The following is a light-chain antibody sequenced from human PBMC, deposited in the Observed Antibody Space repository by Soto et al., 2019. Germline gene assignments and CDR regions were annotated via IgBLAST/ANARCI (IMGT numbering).Light chain of an antibody. CDR1: SSDVGGYNY. Sequence: QSALTHPPSASGSPGQSVTISCTGSSSDVGGYNYVSWYQQHPGKAPKLMIYEVSKRPSGVPDRLSGAKSGNTASLTVSGLQAEDGADYYCSSYGGSNTVVFGGGTKLTVL. V-gene: IGLV2-8*01. J-gene: IGLJ2*01. CDR2: EVS. CDR3: SSYGGSNTVV.